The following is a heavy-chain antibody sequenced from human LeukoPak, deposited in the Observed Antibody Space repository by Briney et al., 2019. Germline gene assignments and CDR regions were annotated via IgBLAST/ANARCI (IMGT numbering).Heavy chain of an antibody. CDR1: GGSFSGYC. Sequence: SETLSLTCAVYGGSFSGYCWSWIRQPPGKGLEWIGEINHSGSTNYNPSLKSRVTISVDTSKNQFSLKLSSVTAADTAVYYCARVSQSLDTGTTAWDWFDPWGQGTLVTVSS. CDR3: ARVSQSLDTGTTAWDWFDP. CDR2: INHSGST. J-gene: IGHJ5*02. D-gene: IGHD1-7*01. V-gene: IGHV4-34*01.